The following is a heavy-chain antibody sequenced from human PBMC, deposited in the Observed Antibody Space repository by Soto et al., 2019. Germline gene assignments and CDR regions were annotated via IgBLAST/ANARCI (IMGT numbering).Heavy chain of an antibody. V-gene: IGHV6-1*01. J-gene: IGHJ3*02. Sequence: KQSQTLSLTCAISGDSVSSNSAAWNWIRQSPSRGLEWLGRTYYRSKWYNDYAVSVKSRITINPDTSKNQFSLQLNSVTPEDTAVYYCARAYIVVVPASLVDAFDIWGQGTMVTVSS. CDR1: GDSVSSNSAA. D-gene: IGHD2-2*01. CDR2: TYYRSKWYN. CDR3: ARAYIVVVPASLVDAFDI.